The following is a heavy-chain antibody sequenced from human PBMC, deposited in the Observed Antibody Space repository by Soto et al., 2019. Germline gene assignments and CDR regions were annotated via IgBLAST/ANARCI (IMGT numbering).Heavy chain of an antibody. V-gene: IGHV4-61*01. Sequence: SETLSLTCTVSGGSVSSGSYYWSWIRQPPGKGLEWIGYIYYSGSTNYNPSLKSRVTISVDTSKNQFSLKLSSVTAADTAVYYCARDGAAAVAGIALYFDYWGQGTLVTVSS. J-gene: IGHJ4*02. D-gene: IGHD6-19*01. CDR2: IYYSGST. CDR1: GGSVSSGSYY. CDR3: ARDGAAAVAGIALYFDY.